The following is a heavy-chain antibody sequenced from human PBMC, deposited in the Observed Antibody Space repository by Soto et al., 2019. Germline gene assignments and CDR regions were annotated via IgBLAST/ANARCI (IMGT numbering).Heavy chain of an antibody. J-gene: IGHJ4*02. D-gene: IGHD5-12*01. CDR3: AASTIRTNIVAGY. V-gene: IGHV1-58*01. Sequence: SVKVSCKASGFTFTSSAVQCVRQARGQRLEWIGWIVVGSGNTNYAQKFQERVTITRDMSTSTAYMELSSLRSGDTAVYYCAASTIRTNIVAGYWGQGTLVTVSS. CDR1: GFTFTSSA. CDR2: IVVGSGNT.